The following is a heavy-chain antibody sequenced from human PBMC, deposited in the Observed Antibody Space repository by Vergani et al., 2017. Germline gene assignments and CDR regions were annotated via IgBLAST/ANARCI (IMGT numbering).Heavy chain of an antibody. D-gene: IGHD3-16*01. Sequence: QVQLVESGGGVVQRGGSLRLSCATSGFTLSNYDMQWIRQGPGKGLEFVAFIQFDGSNQYYADSVKGRLTLSRDVSKNTIYLQMNSLRTDDTATYYCAKHFRGWGIDYWGQGTQVIVSS. CDR2: IQFDGSNQ. V-gene: IGHV3-30*02. CDR3: AKHFRGWGIDY. J-gene: IGHJ4*02. CDR1: GFTLSNYD.